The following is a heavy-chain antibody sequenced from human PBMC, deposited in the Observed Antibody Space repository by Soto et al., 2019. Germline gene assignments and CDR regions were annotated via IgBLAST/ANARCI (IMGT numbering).Heavy chain of an antibody. D-gene: IGHD6-19*01. CDR3: AGSIRIAVAGEFFDY. J-gene: IGHJ4*02. CDR2: ISGSGGST. CDR1: GFTFSSYA. V-gene: IGHV3-23*01. Sequence: GGSLRLSCAASGFTFSSYAMSWVRQAPGKGLEWVSAISGSGGSTYYADSVKGRFTISRDNSKNTLYLQMNSLRAEDTAVYYCAGSIRIAVAGEFFDYWGQGTLVTVSS.